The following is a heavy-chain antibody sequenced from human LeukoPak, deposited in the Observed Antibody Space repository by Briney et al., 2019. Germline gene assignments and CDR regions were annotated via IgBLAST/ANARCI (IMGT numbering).Heavy chain of an antibody. D-gene: IGHD1-14*01. J-gene: IGHJ4*02. Sequence: SETLSLTCTVSGGSISSGGYSWNWIRQPPGKGLEWIGYIYHTESTYYHPSLKSRVTISVDISKNQFSLNLNSVTAADTAVYYCARAPSPRSYHLDSWGQGTLVTVSS. CDR1: GGSISSGGYS. V-gene: IGHV4-30-2*01. CDR2: IYHTEST. CDR3: ARAPSPRSYHLDS.